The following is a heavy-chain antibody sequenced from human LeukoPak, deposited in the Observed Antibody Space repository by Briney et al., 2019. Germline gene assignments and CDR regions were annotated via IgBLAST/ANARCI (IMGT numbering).Heavy chain of an antibody. D-gene: IGHD5-24*01. V-gene: IGHV3-48*01. J-gene: IGHJ6*02. Sequence: GGSLRLSCAASGFTFSSYSMNWVRQAPGKGLEWVSYISSSSSTIYYADSVKGRFSISRDNSKNTLYLQMGSLRAEDMAVYYCARTRFGDGYNLAYYGMDVWGQGTTVTVSS. CDR1: GFTFSSYS. CDR3: ARTRFGDGYNLAYYGMDV. CDR2: ISSSSSTI.